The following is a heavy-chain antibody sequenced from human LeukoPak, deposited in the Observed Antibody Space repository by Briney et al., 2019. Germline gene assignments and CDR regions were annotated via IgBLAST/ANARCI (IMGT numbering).Heavy chain of an antibody. V-gene: IGHV4-59*01. D-gene: IGHD6-13*01. J-gene: IGHJ4*02. CDR1: GGSICSYY. CDR3: ARGLAAAGTFDY. CDR2: ICYSGST. Sequence: SETLSLTCTVSGGSICSYYWSWIRQPPGKGLEWIGYICYSGSTNYNPSLKSRVTISVDTSKNQFSLKLSSVTAADTAVYYCARGLAAAGTFDYWGQGTLVTVSS.